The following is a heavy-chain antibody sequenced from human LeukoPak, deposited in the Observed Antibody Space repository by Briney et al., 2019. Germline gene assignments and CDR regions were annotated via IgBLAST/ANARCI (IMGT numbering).Heavy chain of an antibody. J-gene: IGHJ4*02. CDR2: ISGSGGST. Sequence: GGSLRLSCAASGFTFSSSSMSWVRQAPGKGLEWVSVISGSGGSTDYAGSVKGRFTISRDNSKNTLYLQINSLRAEDTAVYYCAKGSGWYVWGQGTLVTVSS. D-gene: IGHD6-19*01. CDR1: GFTFSSSS. CDR3: AKGSGWYV. V-gene: IGHV3-23*01.